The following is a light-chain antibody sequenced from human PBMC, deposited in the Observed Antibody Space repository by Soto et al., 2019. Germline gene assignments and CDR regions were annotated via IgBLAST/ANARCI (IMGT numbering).Light chain of an antibody. CDR2: QDS. V-gene: IGLV3-27*01. CDR3: DYAPDNNLV. Sequence: SYELTQPSSVSVSPGQTARITCSGDVLTKKCARWFQREPGQAPVVVTYQDSERPSGIPERFSGSSSGTTVTLTISGARVEDEAAFYCDYAPDNNLVFGGGTKLTGL. CDR1: VLTKKC. J-gene: IGLJ3*02.